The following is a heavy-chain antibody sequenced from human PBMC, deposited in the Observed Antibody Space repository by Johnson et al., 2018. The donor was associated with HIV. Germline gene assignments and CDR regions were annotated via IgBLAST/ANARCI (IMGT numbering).Heavy chain of an antibody. CDR3: VRDFGHWEEAFGF. CDR1: GFIFSSSW. V-gene: IGHV3-74*01. CDR2: SNSDASNI. J-gene: IGHJ3*01. D-gene: IGHD1-26*01. Sequence: VQLVESGGGVVQPGRSLRLSCAASGFIFSSSWLHWVRQTPGKGLVWVSRSNSDASNINYADSVKGRFTISRDNSKNTLYLQMNRLRVEDTAMYYWVRDFGHWEEAFGFWGRGTRVTVSS.